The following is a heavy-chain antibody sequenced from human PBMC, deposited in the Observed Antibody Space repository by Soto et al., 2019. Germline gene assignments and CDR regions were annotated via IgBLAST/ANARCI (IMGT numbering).Heavy chain of an antibody. J-gene: IGHJ3*02. CDR1: GGTFSSYA. CDR3: ARDRYYYDSSGYYSNAFDI. V-gene: IGHV1-69*13. CDR2: IIPIFGTA. D-gene: IGHD3-22*01. Sequence: SVKVSCKASGGTFSSYAISWVRQAPGQGLEWMGGIIPIFGTANYAQKFQGRVTITADESTSTAYMELSSLRSEDTAVYYCARDRYYYDSSGYYSNAFDIWGQGTMVTVSS.